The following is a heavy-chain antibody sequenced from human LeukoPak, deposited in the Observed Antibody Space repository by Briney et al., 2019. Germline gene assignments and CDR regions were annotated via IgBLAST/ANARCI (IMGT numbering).Heavy chain of an antibody. CDR1: GGTFSSYT. D-gene: IGHD3-10*01. V-gene: IGHV1-69*02. J-gene: IGHJ4*02. Sequence: SVKVSCKASGGTFSSYTISWVRQAPGQGLEWMGRIIPILGIANYAQKFQGRVTITADKSTSTAYMELSSLRSEDTAVCYCARMLVVRGIGVGEGLDYWGQGTLVTVSS. CDR3: ARMLVVRGIGVGEGLDY. CDR2: IIPILGIA.